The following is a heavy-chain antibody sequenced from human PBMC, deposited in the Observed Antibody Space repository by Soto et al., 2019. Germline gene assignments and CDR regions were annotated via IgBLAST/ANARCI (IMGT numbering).Heavy chain of an antibody. Sequence: PGGSLRLSCAASGFTFSSYGMHWVRQAPGKGLEWVAVISYDGSNKYYADSVKGRFTISRDNSKNTLYLQMNSLRAGDTAVYYCAKDDDYSNYIWDYYYGMDVWGQGTTVTVS. V-gene: IGHV3-30*18. CDR1: GFTFSSYG. D-gene: IGHD4-4*01. CDR3: AKDDDYSNYIWDYYYGMDV. J-gene: IGHJ6*02. CDR2: ISYDGSNK.